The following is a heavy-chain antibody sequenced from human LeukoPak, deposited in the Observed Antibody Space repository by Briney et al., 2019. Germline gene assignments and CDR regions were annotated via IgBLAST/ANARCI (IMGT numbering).Heavy chain of an antibody. Sequence: GGSLRLSCAVSGFTFSNYAMSWVRQAPGKGLEWVSAISGSGTSTYYADSVKGRFTISRDNSKNTLYLQMNSLRAEDTAVYYCAKTKDNYYYYSMDVWGQGTTVTVSS. J-gene: IGHJ6*02. V-gene: IGHV3-23*01. CDR1: GFTFSNYA. CDR2: ISGSGTST. CDR3: AKTKDNYYYYSMDV.